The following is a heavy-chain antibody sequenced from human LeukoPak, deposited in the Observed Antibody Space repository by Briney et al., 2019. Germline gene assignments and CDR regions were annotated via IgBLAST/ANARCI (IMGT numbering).Heavy chain of an antibody. CDR1: GLTFSRYD. CDR3: ARESGGFDI. CDR2: ISYDGGNK. V-gene: IGHV3-30-3*01. J-gene: IGHJ3*02. D-gene: IGHD4-23*01. Sequence: GGSLRLSCAASGLTFSRYDMHWVRQAPGKCLEWVAVISYDGGNKYYADSVKGRFTISRDNSKNTLSLQVNSLRAEDTAVYYCARESGGFDIWGPGTIVTVSS.